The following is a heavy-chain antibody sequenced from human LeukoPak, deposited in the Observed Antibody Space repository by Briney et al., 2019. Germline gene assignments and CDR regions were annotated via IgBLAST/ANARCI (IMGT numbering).Heavy chain of an antibody. Sequence: GGSLRLSCAASGFTFNSFAMHWVRQAPGKGLEYISTISGNGISTYYADSVKDRFTISRDNSKNTLYLQMGSLRVEDMALYYCARDMDAVGGSITFDYWGQGTLVTVSS. CDR3: ARDMDAVGGSITFDY. CDR2: ISGNGIST. CDR1: GFTFNSFA. V-gene: IGHV3-64*02. D-gene: IGHD6-19*01. J-gene: IGHJ4*02.